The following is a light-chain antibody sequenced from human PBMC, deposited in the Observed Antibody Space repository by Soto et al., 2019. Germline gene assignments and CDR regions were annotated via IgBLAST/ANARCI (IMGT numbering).Light chain of an antibody. Sequence: EIVLTQSPGTLSLSPGERATLSCRSSQSVSSNYLAWYQQKPGQAPRLLIYDASSRATGIPDRFSGSGSGTDFTLTISRLEPEDCAVYYCQQYGSSPTFGQGTKVGIK. CDR3: QQYGSSPT. CDR2: DAS. CDR1: QSVSSNY. V-gene: IGKV3-20*01. J-gene: IGKJ1*01.